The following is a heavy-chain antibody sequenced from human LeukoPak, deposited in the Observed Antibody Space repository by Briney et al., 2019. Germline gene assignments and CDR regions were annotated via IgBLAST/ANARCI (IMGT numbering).Heavy chain of an antibody. CDR1: GLVVSDNH. Sequence: GGSLRLSCAASGLVVSDNHMSWVRQAPGRGLEWVSGISDSGGGTYYADSVKGRFTISRDNSKNTLYLQMNSLRAEDTAVYYCAKLPGRAADYWGQGTLVTVSS. J-gene: IGHJ4*02. CDR2: ISDSGGGT. CDR3: AKLPGRAADY. V-gene: IGHV3-23*01.